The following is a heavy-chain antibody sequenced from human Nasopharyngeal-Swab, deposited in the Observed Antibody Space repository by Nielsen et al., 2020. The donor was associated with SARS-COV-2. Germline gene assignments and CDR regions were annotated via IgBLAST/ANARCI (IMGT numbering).Heavy chain of an antibody. CDR2: ISYDGSNK. Sequence: WIRQPPGKGLEWVAVISYDGSNKYYADSVKGRFTISRDNSKNTLYLQMNSLRAEDTAVYYCARGRTGLAFDYWGQGTLVTVPS. J-gene: IGHJ4*02. V-gene: IGHV3-30*03. D-gene: IGHD3/OR15-3a*01. CDR3: ARGRTGLAFDY.